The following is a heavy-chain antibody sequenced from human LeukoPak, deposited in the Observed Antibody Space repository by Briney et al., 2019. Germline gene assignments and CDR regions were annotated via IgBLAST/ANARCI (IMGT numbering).Heavy chain of an antibody. V-gene: IGHV1-46*01. CDR2: INPSDGAT. CDR3: AREYYDSSGTKYAFDI. CDR1: GYTFTMYH. D-gene: IGHD3-22*01. Sequence: ASVKVSCKASGYTFTMYHIHWVRQAPGQGLEWMGMINPSDGATTYAQRFQGRVTMTRDTSITTAYMELSRLRSDDTAVYYCAREYYDSSGTKYAFDIWGQGTVVTVSS. J-gene: IGHJ3*02.